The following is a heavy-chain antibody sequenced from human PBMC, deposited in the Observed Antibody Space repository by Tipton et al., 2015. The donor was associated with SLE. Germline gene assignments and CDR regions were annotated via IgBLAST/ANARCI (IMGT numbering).Heavy chain of an antibody. CDR3: ARGRESTVTTWVSF. D-gene: IGHD4-17*01. CDR1: GGSISSNSYY. V-gene: IGHV4-39*07. CDR2: IYYTGNT. Sequence: TLSLTCTLSGGSISSNSYYWGWIRQPPGKGLEWIASIYYTGNTYYNPSLKSRVTISVDTSKNQFSLKLSSVTAADTAVYYCARGRESTVTTWVSFWGQGTLVTVSS. J-gene: IGHJ4*02.